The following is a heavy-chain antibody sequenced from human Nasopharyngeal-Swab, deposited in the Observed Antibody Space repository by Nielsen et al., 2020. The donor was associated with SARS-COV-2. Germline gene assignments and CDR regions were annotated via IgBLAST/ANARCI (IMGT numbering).Heavy chain of an antibody. CDR1: GGSFSGYY. CDR3: ARAGEDSYGSGDN. Sequence: GSLRLSCAVYGGSFSGYYWSWIRQPPGKGLEWIGEINHSGSTNYNPYLKSRVTISLDTSKNQFSLKLNAVTAADTAVYYCARAGEDSYGSGDNWGQGTLVAVSS. CDR2: INHSGST. V-gene: IGHV4-34*01. D-gene: IGHD5-18*01. J-gene: IGHJ4*02.